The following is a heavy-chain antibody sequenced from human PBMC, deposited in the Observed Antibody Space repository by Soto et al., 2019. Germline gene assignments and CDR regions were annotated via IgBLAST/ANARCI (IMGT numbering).Heavy chain of an antibody. CDR2: IYSGGST. Sequence: GGSLRLSCAASGFTVSSNYMSWVRQAPGKGLEWVSVIYSGGSTYYADSVKGRFTISRHNSKNTLYLQMNSLRAEDTAVYYCARGYFSAYGFFDYWGQGTLVTVSS. D-gene: IGHD4-17*01. V-gene: IGHV3-53*04. CDR1: GFTVSSNY. CDR3: ARGYFSAYGFFDY. J-gene: IGHJ4*02.